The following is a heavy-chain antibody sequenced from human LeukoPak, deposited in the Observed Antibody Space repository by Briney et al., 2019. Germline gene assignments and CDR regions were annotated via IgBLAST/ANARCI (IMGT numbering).Heavy chain of an antibody. V-gene: IGHV3-66*01. CDR2: IYSGGST. J-gene: IGHJ3*02. D-gene: IGHD3-9*01. Sequence: GGSLRLSYAASGFTVSSNYMSWVRQAPGKGLEWVSVIYSGGSTYYADSVKGRFTISRDNSKNTLYLQMNSLRAEDTAVYYCARKGILTGYLDAFDIWGQGTMVTVSS. CDR1: GFTVSSNY. CDR3: ARKGILTGYLDAFDI.